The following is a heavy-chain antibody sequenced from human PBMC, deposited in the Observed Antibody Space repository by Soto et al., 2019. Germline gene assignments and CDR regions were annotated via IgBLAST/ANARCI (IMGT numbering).Heavy chain of an antibody. Sequence: GASVKVSCKASGYTFTSYGISSVRQAPGQGLEWMGWISAYNGNTNYAQKLHCIVTMTTDTSTSTAYMELSSLRSEDTAVYYCARVQYYGSGSYSYFDYWGQGTLVTVSS. D-gene: IGHD3-10*01. CDR3: ARVQYYGSGSYSYFDY. V-gene: IGHV1-18*04. CDR1: GYTFTSYG. CDR2: ISAYNGNT. J-gene: IGHJ4*02.